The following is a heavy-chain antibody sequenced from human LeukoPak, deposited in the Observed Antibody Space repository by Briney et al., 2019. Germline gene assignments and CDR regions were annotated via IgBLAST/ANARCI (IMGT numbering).Heavy chain of an antibody. Sequence: SWIRQPPGKGLEWIGYIYYSGSTYYNPSLKSRVTISVDTSKDQFSLKLSSVTAADTAVYYCARGPYDFWSGYSLYYFDYWGQGTLVTVSS. CDR3: ARGPYDFWSGYSLYYFDY. D-gene: IGHD3-3*01. V-gene: IGHV4-30-4*08. CDR2: IYYSGST. J-gene: IGHJ4*02.